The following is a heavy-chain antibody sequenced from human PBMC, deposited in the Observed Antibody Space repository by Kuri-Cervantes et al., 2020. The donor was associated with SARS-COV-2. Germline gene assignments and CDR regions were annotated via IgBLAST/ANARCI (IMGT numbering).Heavy chain of an antibody. CDR1: GFVFSDYF. J-gene: IGHJ6*02. V-gene: IGHV3-21*04. Sequence: GGSLRLSCAASGFVFSDYFMHWVRQAPGKGLEWVSSISSSSSYIYYADSVKGRFTISRDNAKNSLYLQMNSLRAEDTAVYYCARAVHMDVWGQGTTVTVSS. CDR2: ISSSSSYI. CDR3: ARAVHMDV.